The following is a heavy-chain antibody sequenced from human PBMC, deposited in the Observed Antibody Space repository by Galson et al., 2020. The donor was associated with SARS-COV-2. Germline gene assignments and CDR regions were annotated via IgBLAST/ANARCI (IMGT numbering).Heavy chain of an antibody. CDR1: GFTFSNHA. Sequence: GGSLRLSCAASGFTFSNHAIHWFRQAPGKGLEWLALVSDDGNNKYYAEFLEGRFTISRDNSKNTLSLDMNALRPEDTALYYCVRDQKPDFYDNSGFYAVPDFWGQGTLVTVSS. CDR3: VRDQKPDFYDNSGFYAVPDF. CDR2: VSDDGNNK. D-gene: IGHD3-22*01. V-gene: IGHV3-30*03. J-gene: IGHJ4*02.